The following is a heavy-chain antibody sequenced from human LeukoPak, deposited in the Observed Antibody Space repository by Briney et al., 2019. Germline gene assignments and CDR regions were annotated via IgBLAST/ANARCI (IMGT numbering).Heavy chain of an antibody. D-gene: IGHD2-2*01. J-gene: IGHJ4*02. CDR2: INPNSGGT. CDR3: ARSCCPTSPFDY. CDR1: GYTFTGYY. V-gene: IGHV1-2*02. Sequence: GASVKVSCKASGYTFTGYYMHWVRQAPGQGLEWMGWINPNSGGTNYAQKFQGRGTMTRDTSISTAYMELSRLRSDYTTVYYCARSCCPTSPFDYWGQGTLVTVSS.